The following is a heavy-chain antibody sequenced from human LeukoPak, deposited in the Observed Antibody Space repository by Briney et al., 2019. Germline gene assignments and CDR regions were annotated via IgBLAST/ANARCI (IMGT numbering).Heavy chain of an antibody. V-gene: IGHV1-18*01. CDR3: ARGAGYDYFWQTYRYYDF. CDR1: GYTFTNYG. D-gene: IGHD3-16*02. Sequence: ASVKVSCKAPGYTFTNYGVSWVRQAPGQGLEWMGWITVDNGNTHYAQTFQGRVTMTTDTSTSTVYMELSSLRSDDTAVFYCARGAGYDYFWQTYRYYDFWGQGTPVTVSS. CDR2: ITVDNGNT. J-gene: IGHJ4*02.